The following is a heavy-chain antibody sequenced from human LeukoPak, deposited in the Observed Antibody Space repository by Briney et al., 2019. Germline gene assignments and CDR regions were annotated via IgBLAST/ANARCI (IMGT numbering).Heavy chain of an antibody. D-gene: IGHD6-19*01. CDR3: AKGGVAVTGRFDY. Sequence: HPGGSLRLSCAASGFTFSSYAMSWVRQAPGKGLEWVSIISVSGSSTYYADSVKGRFTISRDNSKNTLFLQMNSLRAEVTAVYYCAKGGVAVTGRFDYWGQGTLVTVSS. V-gene: IGHV3-23*01. CDR2: ISVSGSST. J-gene: IGHJ4*02. CDR1: GFTFSSYA.